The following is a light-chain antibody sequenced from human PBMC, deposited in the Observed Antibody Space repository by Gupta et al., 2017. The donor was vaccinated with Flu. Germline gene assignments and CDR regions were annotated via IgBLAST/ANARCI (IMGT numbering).Light chain of an antibody. J-gene: IGLJ2*01. Sequence: SYELPPPPSVSVSPGQTARITCSGDALPEQYAYWYQQTPGQAPVLVIYNDSERPSGIPERFSGSSSGTTVTLTISGVQAEEEADYHCHSADSSGDYEVFGGGTKLTVL. CDR3: HSADSSGDYEV. V-gene: IGLV3-25*02. CDR1: ALPEQY. CDR2: NDS.